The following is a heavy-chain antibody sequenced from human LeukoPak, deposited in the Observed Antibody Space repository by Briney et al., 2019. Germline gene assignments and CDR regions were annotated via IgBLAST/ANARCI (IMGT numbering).Heavy chain of an antibody. J-gene: IGHJ4*02. V-gene: IGHV3-21*01. Sequence: GGSLRLSCAASGFTFSSYSMNWVRQAPGKGLEWVSSISSSSSYIYYADSVKGRFTISRDNSKNTLYLQMNSLRAEDTAVYYCAKDRGFGELFGYFDYWGQGTLVTVSS. CDR2: ISSSSSYI. CDR3: AKDRGFGELFGYFDY. CDR1: GFTFSSYS. D-gene: IGHD3-10*01.